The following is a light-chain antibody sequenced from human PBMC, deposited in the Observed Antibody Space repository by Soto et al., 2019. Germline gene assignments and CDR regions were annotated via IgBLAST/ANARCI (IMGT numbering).Light chain of an antibody. CDR1: SSNIGAGYD. V-gene: IGLV1-40*01. J-gene: IGLJ2*01. CDR3: QTYDTSLSVVV. CDR2: GNS. Sequence: QSVLTQPPSVSGAPGQRVTISCTGSSSNIGAGYDVHWYQQLPGTAPKLLIYGNSNRPSGVPDRFSGSKSGTSAALAITGLQAEVEADYLCQTYDTSLSVVVFGGGTKLTVL.